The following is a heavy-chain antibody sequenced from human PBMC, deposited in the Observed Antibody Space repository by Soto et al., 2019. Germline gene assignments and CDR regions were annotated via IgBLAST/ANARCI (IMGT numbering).Heavy chain of an antibody. CDR3: AKDPREALLWFGEPI. D-gene: IGHD3-10*01. CDR1: GFTFSSYA. V-gene: IGHV3-23*01. Sequence: PVGTLRLSCAASGFTFSSYAMSWVRQAPGKGLEWVSAISGSGGSTYYADSVKGRFTISRDNSKNTLYLQMNSLRAEDTAVYYCAKDPREALLWFGEPIWGQGTMVTVSS. CDR2: ISGSGGST. J-gene: IGHJ3*02.